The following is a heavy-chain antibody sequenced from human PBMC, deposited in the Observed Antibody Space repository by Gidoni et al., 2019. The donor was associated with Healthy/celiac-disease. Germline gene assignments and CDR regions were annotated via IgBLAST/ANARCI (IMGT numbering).Heavy chain of an antibody. CDR1: GFTFGADA. CDR3: DGHEELEYYGSGDY. Sequence: EVQLVESGGGLVQPGRSLRLSCTASGFTFGADAMSWVRQAPGKGLEWVGFIRSKAYGGTTEYAASVKGRFTISRDDSKSIAYLQMNSLKTEDTAVYYCDGHEELEYYGSGDYWGQGTLVTVSS. J-gene: IGHJ4*02. CDR2: IRSKAYGGTT. V-gene: IGHV3-49*04. D-gene: IGHD3-10*01.